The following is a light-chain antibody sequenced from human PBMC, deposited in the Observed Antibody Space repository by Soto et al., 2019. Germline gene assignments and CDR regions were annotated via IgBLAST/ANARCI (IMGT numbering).Light chain of an antibody. CDR1: KSVGTY. V-gene: IGKV3-11*01. CDR2: DAS. CDR3: QQRSDRPYT. Sequence: EIVLTQSPATLSFSPGERATLSCRASKSVGTYLVWYQQRPGQAPRLLIFDASHRATGIPARFSGSGSGTDFTLTISSLEPEDFAVYYCQQRSDRPYTFGQGTKLEIK. J-gene: IGKJ2*01.